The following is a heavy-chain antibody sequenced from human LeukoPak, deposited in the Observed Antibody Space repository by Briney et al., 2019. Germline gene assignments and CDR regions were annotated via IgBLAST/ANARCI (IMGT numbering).Heavy chain of an antibody. CDR1: GGSISSYY. CDR2: IYYSGST. J-gene: IGHJ4*02. V-gene: IGHV4-59*01. CDR3: AGGSVDWLLSPY. D-gene: IGHD3-9*01. Sequence: SETLSLTCTVSGGSISSYYWSWIRQPPGKGLEWIGYIYYSGSTNYNPSLKSRVTISVDTSKNQFSLKLSSVTAANTAVYYCAGGSVDWLLSPYWGQGTLVTVSS.